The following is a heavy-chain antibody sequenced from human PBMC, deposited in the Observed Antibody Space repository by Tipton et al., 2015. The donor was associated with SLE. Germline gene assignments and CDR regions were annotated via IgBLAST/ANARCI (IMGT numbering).Heavy chain of an antibody. V-gene: IGHV4-61*09. J-gene: IGHJ4*02. CDR3: AGAWQAYCSGGTCYVLDY. CDR1: GGSISSGSYY. D-gene: IGHD2-15*01. CDR2: IYTSGST. Sequence: TLSLTCTVSGGSISSGSYYWSWIRQPAGKGLEWIGHIYTSGSTNYNPSLKSRVSISVTTSKNQFSLRLSSVTAADTAVYYCAGAWQAYCSGGTCYVLDYWGQGTLVTVSS.